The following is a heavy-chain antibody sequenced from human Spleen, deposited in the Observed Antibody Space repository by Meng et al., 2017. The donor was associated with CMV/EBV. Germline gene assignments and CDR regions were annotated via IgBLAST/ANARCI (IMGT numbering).Heavy chain of an antibody. CDR2: INQDGSET. D-gene: IGHD2-2*01. CDR3: ARGHARSG. V-gene: IGHV3-7*04. Sequence: ESLKISCEASGFTFNTYWMTWVRQAPGKGLEWVANINQDGSETYYVDSVKGRFTISRDNAKNSLYLQMNSLRVDDTAVYYCARGHARSGWGQGTLVTVSS. CDR1: GFTFNTYW. J-gene: IGHJ4*02.